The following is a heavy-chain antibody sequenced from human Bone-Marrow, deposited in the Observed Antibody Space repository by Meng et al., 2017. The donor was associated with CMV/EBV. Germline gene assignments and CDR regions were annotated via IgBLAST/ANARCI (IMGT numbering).Heavy chain of an antibody. CDR2: IYSGGST. CDR1: GFTVSSNY. D-gene: IGHD2-15*01. Sequence: GGSLRLSCAASGFTVSSNYMSWVRQAPGKGLEWVSVIYSGGSTYYADSVKGRFTISRDNSKNTLYLQMNSLRAEDTAVYYCARDIVIGGAYYYYYGMDVWRQGTTVTVSS. J-gene: IGHJ6*02. CDR3: ARDIVIGGAYYYYYGMDV. V-gene: IGHV3-53*05.